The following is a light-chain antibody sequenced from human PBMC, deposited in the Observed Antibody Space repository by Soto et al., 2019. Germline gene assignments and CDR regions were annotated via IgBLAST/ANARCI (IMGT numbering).Light chain of an antibody. V-gene: IGKV3-20*01. CDR3: QQYGSSLGVT. J-gene: IGKJ4*01. CDR1: QSVSSRY. Sequence: EIVLTQSPGTLSLSPGKISTLSCRASQSVSSRYLAWYQQKPGQAPRLLIYGASSRATGIPDRFSGSGSGTDFTLTISRLEPEDFAVYYCQQYGSSLGVTFGGGTKVDIK. CDR2: GAS.